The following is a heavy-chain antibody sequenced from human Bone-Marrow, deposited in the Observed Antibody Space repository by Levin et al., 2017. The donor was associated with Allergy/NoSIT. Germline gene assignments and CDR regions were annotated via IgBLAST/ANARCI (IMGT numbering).Heavy chain of an antibody. V-gene: IGHV1-2*02. J-gene: IGHJ5*02. CDR1: GYTFTGYV. Sequence: KAGESLKISCKTSGYTFTGYVLHWVRQAPGQGLEWMGYISPNSGGTKYDQRFQGRVTMTRDTSIDTAYMELSRLTSDDTAVYYCARVAEEGPWGQGTLVTVSS. CDR3: ARVAEEGP. CDR2: ISPNSGGT.